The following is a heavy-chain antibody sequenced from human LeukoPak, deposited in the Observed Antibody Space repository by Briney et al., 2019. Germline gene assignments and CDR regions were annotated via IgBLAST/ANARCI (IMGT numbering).Heavy chain of an antibody. Sequence: GGSLRLSCAASGFTFCSYSMTWVRQAPGKGLQWVSAISSSSSYIYYADSVKGRFTISRDNAKNSLYLQMNSLRAEDTAVYYCARDSPRYYYDSSGDLDYWGQGTLVTVSS. V-gene: IGHV3-21*01. CDR1: GFTFCSYS. CDR3: ARDSPRYYYDSSGDLDY. D-gene: IGHD3-22*01. CDR2: ISSSSSYI. J-gene: IGHJ4*02.